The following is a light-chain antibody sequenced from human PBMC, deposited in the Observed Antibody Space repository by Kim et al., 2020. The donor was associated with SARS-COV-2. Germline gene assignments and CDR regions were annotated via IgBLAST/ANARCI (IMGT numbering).Light chain of an antibody. CDR3: QQSYITPFN. CDR1: QSISSH. CDR2: AAY. Sequence: DIQMTQSPSTLSASVGDRVTITCRTTQSISSHLNWYQQKPGRAPKLLISAAYTLQGDVPSRFSCGGSETDITLTISSLQPEDFATYFCQQSYITPFNFGPGTRLDIK. V-gene: IGKV1-39*01. J-gene: IGKJ3*01.